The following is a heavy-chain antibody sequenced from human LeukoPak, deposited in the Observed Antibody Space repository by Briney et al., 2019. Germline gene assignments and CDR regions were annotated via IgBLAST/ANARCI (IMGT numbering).Heavy chain of an antibody. Sequence: GGSLRLSCAASGFTFSSYAMSWVRQAPGKGLEWVSAISGSGGSTYYADSVKGRFTISRDNSKNTLYLQMNSLRAEDTAVYYCARDRIAVAGTGYYFDYWGQGTLVTVSS. CDR1: GFTFSSYA. V-gene: IGHV3-23*01. D-gene: IGHD6-19*01. J-gene: IGHJ4*02. CDR2: ISGSGGST. CDR3: ARDRIAVAGTGYYFDY.